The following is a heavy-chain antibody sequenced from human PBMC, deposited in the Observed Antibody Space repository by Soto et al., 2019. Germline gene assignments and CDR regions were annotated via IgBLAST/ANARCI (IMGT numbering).Heavy chain of an antibody. CDR2: ISSSSSYI. Sequence: EVQLVESGGGLVKPGGSLRLSCAASGFTFSSYSMNWVRQAPGKGLEWVSSISSSSSYIYYADSVKGRFTISRDNAKNSLYLQMNSLRAEDTAVYYCARLGRGARHVSSQYYYYYGMDVWGQGTTVTVSS. D-gene: IGHD2-2*01. CDR3: ARLGRGARHVSSQYYYYYGMDV. V-gene: IGHV3-21*01. CDR1: GFTFSSYS. J-gene: IGHJ6*02.